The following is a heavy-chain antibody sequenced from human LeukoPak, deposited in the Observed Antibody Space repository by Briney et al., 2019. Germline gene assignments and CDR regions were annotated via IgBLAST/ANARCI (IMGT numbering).Heavy chain of an antibody. Sequence: GASVKVSCKASGYTFTSYGISWVRQAPGQGLEWMGWISAYNGDTNFAQKFQGRVTMTTDTSTSTAYMELSRLRSDDTAVYYCARDNGIAAATFDYWGQGTLVTVSS. CDR2: ISAYNGDT. CDR3: ARDNGIAAATFDY. CDR1: GYTFTSYG. V-gene: IGHV1-18*01. D-gene: IGHD6-13*01. J-gene: IGHJ4*02.